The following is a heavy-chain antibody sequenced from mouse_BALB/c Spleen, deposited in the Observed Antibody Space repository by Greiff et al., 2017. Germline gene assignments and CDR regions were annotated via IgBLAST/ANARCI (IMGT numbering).Heavy chain of an antibody. CDR2: ISYSGST. V-gene: IGHV3-2*02. J-gene: IGHJ3*01. Sequence: EVQRVESGPGLVKPSQSLSLTCTVTGYSITSDYAWNWIRQFPGNKLEWMGYISYSGSTSYNPSLKSRISITRDTSKNQFFLQLNSVTTEDTATYYCARSGGYAWFAYWGQGTLVTVSA. CDR3: ARSGGYAWFAY. D-gene: IGHD2-2*01. CDR1: GYSITSDYA.